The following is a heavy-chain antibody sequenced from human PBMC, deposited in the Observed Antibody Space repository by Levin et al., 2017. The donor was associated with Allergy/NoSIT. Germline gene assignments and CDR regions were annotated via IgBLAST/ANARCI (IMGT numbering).Heavy chain of an antibody. CDR2: ISSSSSTI. CDR1: GFTFSSYS. J-gene: IGHJ4*02. Sequence: LTGGSLRLSCAASGFTFSSYSMNWVRQAPGKGLEWVSYISSSSSTIYYADSVKGRFTISRDNAKNSLYLQMNSLRAEDTAVYYCARAGVDAEGWLQSRIYWGQGTLVTVSS. CDR3: ARAGVDAEGWLQSRIY. D-gene: IGHD5-24*01. V-gene: IGHV3-48*01.